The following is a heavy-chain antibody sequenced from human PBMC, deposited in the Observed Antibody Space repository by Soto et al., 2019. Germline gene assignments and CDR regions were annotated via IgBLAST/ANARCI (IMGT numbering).Heavy chain of an antibody. J-gene: IGHJ4*02. Sequence: SETLSLTCTVSGASISNGGYYWSWIRQQPGKGLEWIGYIFYSGRTYYNPSLKSRVSISVDTSKNQFSLKLSSVTAADTAVYYCASSSRDGYNAVDYWGQGTLVTVS. CDR1: GASISNGGYY. D-gene: IGHD5-12*01. CDR2: IFYSGRT. V-gene: IGHV4-31*03. CDR3: ASSSRDGYNAVDY.